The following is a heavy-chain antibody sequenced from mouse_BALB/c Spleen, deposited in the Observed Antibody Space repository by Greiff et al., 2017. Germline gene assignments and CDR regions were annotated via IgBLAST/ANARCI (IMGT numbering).Heavy chain of an antibody. J-gene: IGHJ1*01. Sequence: EVQLQQSGAELVKPGASVKLSCTASGFNIKDTYMHWVKQRPEQGLEWIGRIDPANGNTKYDPKFQGKATITADTSSNTAYLQLSSLTSEDTAVYYCASTLYWYFDVWGAGTTVTVSS. CDR3: ASTLYWYFDV. CDR1: GFNIKDTY. V-gene: IGHV14-3*02. CDR2: IDPANGNT.